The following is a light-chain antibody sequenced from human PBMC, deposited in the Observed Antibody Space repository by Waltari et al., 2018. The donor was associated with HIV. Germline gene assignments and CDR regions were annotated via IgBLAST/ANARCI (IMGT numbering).Light chain of an antibody. CDR3: SSYTSSSTPVV. CDR1: SSDVGGYNY. V-gene: IGLV2-14*01. Sequence: QSALTQPASVSGSPGQSITISCTGTSSDVGGYNYVSWYQQHPGKAPKPMIYEGSIRPSGVSNHVSGSKSGNTASLTISGLQAEDEADYYCSSYTSSSTPVVFGGGTKLTVL. CDR2: EGS. J-gene: IGLJ2*01.